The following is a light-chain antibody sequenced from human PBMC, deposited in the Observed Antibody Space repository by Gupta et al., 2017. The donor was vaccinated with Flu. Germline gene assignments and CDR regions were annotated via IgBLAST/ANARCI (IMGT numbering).Light chain of an antibody. CDR1: SSNIGAGYD. CDR3: QSYDSSLSGSV. Sequence: QSVLTQPPSVSGAPGQRVTICCTGCSSNIGAGYDVHWYQQLPGTAPKLLIYAHSTRPSGVPDRFSGSKSGTSASLAITGIQAEDEADYYCQSYDSSLSGSVFGGGTKLTVL. J-gene: IGLJ3*02. CDR2: AHS. V-gene: IGLV1-40*01.